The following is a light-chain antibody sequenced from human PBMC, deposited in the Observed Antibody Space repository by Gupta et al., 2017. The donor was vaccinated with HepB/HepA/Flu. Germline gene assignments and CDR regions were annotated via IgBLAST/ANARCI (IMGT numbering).Light chain of an antibody. CDR3: QSYDNSLTGVV. V-gene: IGLV1-40*01. CDR1: NYNIGAGYE. J-gene: IGLJ3*02. CDR2: DNN. Sequence: QSVLTQPPSVSGAPGQRVPISCTGSNYNIGAGYEVHWYQQVPGTAPKLLIYDNNNRPSGVPDRFSGSKSGTSASLVITGLQAEDEADYYCQSYDNSLTGVVFGGGTKLTAL.